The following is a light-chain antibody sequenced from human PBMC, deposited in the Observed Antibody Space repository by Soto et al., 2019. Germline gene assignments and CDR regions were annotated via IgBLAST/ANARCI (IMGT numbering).Light chain of an antibody. J-gene: IGKJ1*01. CDR2: KAS. V-gene: IGKV1-5*03. CDR3: QQYNSFPT. Sequence: DIQMTQSPSTLSASVGDRVTSTCRASQSISSWLAWYQQKPGKAPKLLIYKASSLESGVPSRFSGSGSGTEFTLTISSLQPDDLATYYCQQYNSFPTFGQGTQVEIK. CDR1: QSISSW.